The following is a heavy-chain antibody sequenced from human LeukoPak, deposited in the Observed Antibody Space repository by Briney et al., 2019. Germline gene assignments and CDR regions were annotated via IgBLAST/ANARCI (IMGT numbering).Heavy chain of an antibody. V-gene: IGHV3-73*01. CDR3: RAAADLNDY. CDR2: IRSKADSYTT. Sequence: GGSLRLSCAASGFTFSGSAMHWVRQASGKGLEWLGRIRSKADSYTTAYAAWVKGSFIVSRDDSKNTAYLQMNSLKTEDTAVYYCRAAADLNDYWGQGTLVTVSS. CDR1: GFTFSGSA. D-gene: IGHD6-13*01. J-gene: IGHJ4*02.